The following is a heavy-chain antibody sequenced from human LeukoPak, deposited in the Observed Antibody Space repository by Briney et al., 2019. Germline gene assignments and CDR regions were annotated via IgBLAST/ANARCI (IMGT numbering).Heavy chain of an antibody. J-gene: IGHJ4*02. D-gene: IGHD3-22*01. CDR2: IDYSGST. V-gene: IGHV4-39*01. CDR3: ARHEPSCGYYYVSPYFDY. Sequence: SETLSLTCTVSGGSISSSSYYWGWIRQPPGKGLEWIGCIDYSGSTYYNPSLKSRVTISVDTSKNQFSLKLSSVTAADTAVYYCARHEPSCGYYYVSPYFDYWGQGTLVTVSS. CDR1: GGSISSSSYY.